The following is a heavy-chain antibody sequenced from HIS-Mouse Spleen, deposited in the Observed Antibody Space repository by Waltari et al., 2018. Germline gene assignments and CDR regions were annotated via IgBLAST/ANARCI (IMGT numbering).Heavy chain of an antibody. CDR1: GGSISSSSYY. J-gene: IGHJ6*02. Sequence: QLQLQESGPGLVKPSETLSLTCTVSGGSISSSSYYWGWIRQPPGKGLEWIGSIYYSGRTYINPSLKRRVTISVDTSKNQFSLKLSSVTAADTAVYYCARGTVSSGYYYYYGMDVWGQGTTVTVSS. CDR3: ARGTVSSGYYYYYGMDV. V-gene: IGHV4-39*07. CDR2: IYYSGRT. D-gene: IGHD6-6*01.